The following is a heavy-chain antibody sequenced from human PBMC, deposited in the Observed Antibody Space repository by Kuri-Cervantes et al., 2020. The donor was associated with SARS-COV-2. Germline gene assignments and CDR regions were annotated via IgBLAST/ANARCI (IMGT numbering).Heavy chain of an antibody. D-gene: IGHD1-1*01. CDR2: SLTKADNYAT. V-gene: IGHV3-73*01. Sequence: GGSLRLSCATSGFIFSGSAIHWVRQAPGGGLEWVGRSLTKADNYATDLPVSMRSRFTFSRDDSQSTAYLQMNSLTIGDTAVYYCTITPPGYRYTWWDAFGFWGPGTSVTVSS. J-gene: IGHJ3*01. CDR3: TITPPGYRYTWWDAFGF. CDR1: GFIFSGSA.